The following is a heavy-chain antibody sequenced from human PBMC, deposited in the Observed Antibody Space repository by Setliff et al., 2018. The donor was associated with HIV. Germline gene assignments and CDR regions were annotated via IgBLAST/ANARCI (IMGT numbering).Heavy chain of an antibody. D-gene: IGHD3-22*01. CDR1: GYSIGSGSF. CDR3: ASRVYYYDSNKVLREEGFDP. J-gene: IGHJ5*02. CDR2: IPHNGGT. Sequence: SETLSLTCAVSGYSIGSGSFWGWIRQPPGKGLEWIATIPHNGGTYYNPDPSLTGRVTISLDTSKNQFSLNLTSVTAADAAVYFCASRVYYYDSNKVLREEGFDPWGQGTLVTVSS. V-gene: IGHV4-38-2*01.